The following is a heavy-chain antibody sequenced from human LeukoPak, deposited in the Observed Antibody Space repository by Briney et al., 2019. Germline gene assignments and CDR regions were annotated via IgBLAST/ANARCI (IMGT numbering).Heavy chain of an antibody. CDR3: ARVGSGGYYFDY. J-gene: IGHJ4*02. Sequence: PSETLSLTCTVSGGSISGSYWTWIRQPPGRGLEWIAYIYDSGSTNYNPSLKSRVTISVDTSKSQFSLKMSSVTTADTAVYYCARVGSGGYYFDYWGQGTLVTVSS. V-gene: IGHV4-59*13. D-gene: IGHD6-19*01. CDR1: GGSISGSY. CDR2: IYDSGST.